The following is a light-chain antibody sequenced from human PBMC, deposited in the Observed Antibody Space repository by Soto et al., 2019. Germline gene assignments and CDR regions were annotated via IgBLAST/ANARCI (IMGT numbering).Light chain of an antibody. J-gene: IGKJ4*02. CDR1: QGIGSW. CDR2: AAS. CDR3: QHANSFPLT. Sequence: DIQMTQSPSSVSASVGDRVTITCRALQGIGSWLAWYQQKPGKDPNLLIYAASSLQSGVTSRFNGSGSVTDLTITLSGVEPEDFSSSYCQHANSFPLTFGGGTKVEIK. V-gene: IGKV1-12*01.